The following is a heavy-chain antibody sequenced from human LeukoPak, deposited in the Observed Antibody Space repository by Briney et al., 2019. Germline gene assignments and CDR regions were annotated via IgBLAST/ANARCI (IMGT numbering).Heavy chain of an antibody. V-gene: IGHV3-73*01. CDR1: GFTFSGSA. CDR2: IRRKGNDYAT. CDR3: TRLGGSPPYFDY. D-gene: IGHD3-16*01. Sequence: GGSLRLSCAASGFTFSGSAMHWARQASGKGLEWVGRIRRKGNDYATAYAASVKGRFTISRDDSKNTAYLQMDSLKTEDTAVYFCTRLGGSPPYFDYWGQGTLVTVSS. J-gene: IGHJ4*02.